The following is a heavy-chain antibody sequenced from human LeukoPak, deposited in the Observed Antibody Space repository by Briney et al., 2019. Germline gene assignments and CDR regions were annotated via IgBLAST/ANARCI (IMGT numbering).Heavy chain of an antibody. Sequence: PWGSLRLSCAASGFTISSHWMSWVRQAPGKGLEWVANINQDGGEKNFVDSVKGRFTISRDNAKNSLCMQMNSLKVEDAAVYYCARDGYSTSSVFRNWGQGTLVSVSS. CDR3: ARDGYSTSSVFRN. V-gene: IGHV3-7*01. CDR2: INQDGGEK. J-gene: IGHJ4*02. D-gene: IGHD6-6*01. CDR1: GFTISSHW.